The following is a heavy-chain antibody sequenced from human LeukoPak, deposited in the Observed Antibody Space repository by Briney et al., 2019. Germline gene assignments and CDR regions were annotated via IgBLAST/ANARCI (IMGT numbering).Heavy chain of an antibody. CDR2: IYENGGAT. D-gene: IGHD2-2*01. CDR3: AREDRYCSSTSCFYYYYGMDV. Sequence: PGGSLRLSCVGSGFTFRSHAMSWVRQAPEKGLEFVSGIYENGGATYYADSVKGRFSISRDNSKNTLYLQMNSLRAEDTAVYYCAREDRYCSSTSCFYYYYGMDVWGQGTTVTVSS. CDR1: GFTFRSHA. J-gene: IGHJ6*02. V-gene: IGHV3-23*01.